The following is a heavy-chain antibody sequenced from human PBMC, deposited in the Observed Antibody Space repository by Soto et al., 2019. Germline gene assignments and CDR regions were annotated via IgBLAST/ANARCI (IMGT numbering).Heavy chain of an antibody. D-gene: IGHD6-19*01. CDR2: TYYRSKWYN. V-gene: IGHV6-1*01. CDR1: GDSVSSNSAA. CDR3: ARDQALAVDDLYYSYGMDV. J-gene: IGHJ6*02. Sequence: PSQTLSLTCAISGDSVSSNSAAWNWIRQSPSRGLEWLGRTYYRSKWYNDYAVSVKSRITINPDTSKNQFSLQLNSVTPEDTAVYYCARDQALAVDDLYYSYGMDVWGQGTTVTVSS.